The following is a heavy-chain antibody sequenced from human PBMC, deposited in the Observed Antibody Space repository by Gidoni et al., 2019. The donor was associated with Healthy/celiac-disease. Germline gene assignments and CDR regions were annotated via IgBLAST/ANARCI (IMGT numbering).Heavy chain of an antibody. CDR1: GFTFSSYA. Sequence: EVQLLESGGGLVQPGGSLRLSWAASGFTFSSYAMSWVRQAPGKGMGWVSAISGGGGSTYYAASVKGRFTITRDNTKNTLYLQMNSLRAEDTAVYYCAKGIHYYDSSGYPGWGQGTLVTVSS. CDR3: AKGIHYYDSSGYPG. V-gene: IGHV3-23*01. J-gene: IGHJ4*02. D-gene: IGHD3-22*01. CDR2: ISGGGGST.